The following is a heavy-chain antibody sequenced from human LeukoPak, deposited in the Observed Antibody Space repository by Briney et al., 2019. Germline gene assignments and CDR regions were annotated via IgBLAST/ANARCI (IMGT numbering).Heavy chain of an antibody. D-gene: IGHD6-19*01. CDR1: GGSFSGYY. V-gene: IGHV4-34*01. CDR2: INHSGST. CDR3: ARGSSGWPRFDP. J-gene: IGHJ5*02. Sequence: SETLSLTCAVDGGSFSGYYWRWVRQPQGKGLEWIGEINHSGSTNYNPSLKSRVTISVDTSKNQFSLKLSSVTAADTAVYYCARGSSGWPRFDPWGQGTLVTVSS.